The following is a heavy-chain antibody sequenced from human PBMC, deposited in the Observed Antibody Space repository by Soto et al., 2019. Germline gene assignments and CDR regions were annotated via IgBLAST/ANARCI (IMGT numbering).Heavy chain of an antibody. J-gene: IGHJ4*02. V-gene: IGHV3-7*04. D-gene: IGHD6-25*01. CDR2: IKQDGSEK. Sequence: EVQLVESGGGLVQPGGSLRLSCAASGFTFSSDRMSWVRQAPGKGLEWVANIKQDGSEKYYVDSVKGRFTISRDNAKNSLYLQMNSLRAEDTAVYFCARGSTAAEWCQGTLVTVFS. CDR3: ARGSTAAE. CDR1: GFTFSSDR.